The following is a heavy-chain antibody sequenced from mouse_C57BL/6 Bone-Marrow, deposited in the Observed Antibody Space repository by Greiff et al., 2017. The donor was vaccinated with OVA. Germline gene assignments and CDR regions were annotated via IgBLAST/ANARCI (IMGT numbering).Heavy chain of an antibody. V-gene: IGHV3-8*01. Sequence: EVKLMESGPGLAKPSQTLSLTCSVTGYSITSDYWNWIRKFPGNKLEYMGYISYSGSTYYNPSLKSRISITRDTSKNQYYLQLNSVTTEDTATYYCARHYYGSRWYFDVWGTGTTVTVSS. CDR2: ISYSGST. D-gene: IGHD1-1*01. J-gene: IGHJ1*03. CDR3: ARHYYGSRWYFDV. CDR1: GYSITSDY.